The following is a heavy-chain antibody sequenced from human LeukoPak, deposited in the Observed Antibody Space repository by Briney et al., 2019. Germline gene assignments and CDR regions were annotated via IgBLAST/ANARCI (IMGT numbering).Heavy chain of an antibody. J-gene: IGHJ6*03. CDR3: ARGLGQLVPDYYYYYYMDV. CDR1: GGSISSGGYY. V-gene: IGHV4-30-2*01. D-gene: IGHD6-6*01. Sequence: SQTLSLTCTVSGGSISSGGYYWSWIRQPPEKGLEWIGYIYHSGSTYYNPSLKSRVTISVDRSKNQFSLKLSSVTAADTAVYYCARGLGQLVPDYYYYYYMDVWGKGTTVTVSS. CDR2: IYHSGST.